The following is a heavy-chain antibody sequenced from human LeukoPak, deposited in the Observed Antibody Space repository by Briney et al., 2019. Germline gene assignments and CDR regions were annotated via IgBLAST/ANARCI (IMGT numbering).Heavy chain of an antibody. CDR2: INPNSGGT. V-gene: IGHV1-2*02. J-gene: IGHJ3*02. CDR1: GYTFTGYY. D-gene: IGHD1-26*01. CDR3: ARPPKLRYSGSYDDAFDI. Sequence: ASVKVTCKASGYTFTGYYMHWERQAPGQGLEWMGWINPNSGGTNYAQKFQGRVTMTRDTSISTAYMELSRLRSDDTAVYYCARPPKLRYSGSYDDAFDIWGQGTMVTVSS.